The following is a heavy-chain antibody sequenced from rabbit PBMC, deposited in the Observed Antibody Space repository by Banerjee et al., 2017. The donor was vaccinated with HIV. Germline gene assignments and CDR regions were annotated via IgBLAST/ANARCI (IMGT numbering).Heavy chain of an antibody. J-gene: IGHJ3*01. CDR1: GFDFSSSDY. CDR3: ARDSGSSFSSYGMDL. Sequence: QSLEESGGDLVKPGASLTLTCKASGFDFSSSDYMCWVRQAPGKGLEWISCIVGSSSGFTYSATWAKGRFTCSKTSSTTVTLQMTSLTAADTATYFCARDSGSSFSSYGMDLWGQGTLVTVS. D-gene: IGHD8-1*01. V-gene: IGHV1S40*01. CDR2: IVGSSSGFT.